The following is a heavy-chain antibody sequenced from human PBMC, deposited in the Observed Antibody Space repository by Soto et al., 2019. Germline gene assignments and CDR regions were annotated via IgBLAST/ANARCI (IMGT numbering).Heavy chain of an antibody. Sequence: ESGGGVVQPGRSLRLSCAASGFTFSSYGMHWVRQAPGKGLEWVAVISYDGSNKYYADSVKGRFTISRDNSKNTLYLQMNSLRAEDTAVYYCAKDSYTAAAPVGAFDIWGQGTMVTVSS. CDR3: AKDSYTAAAPVGAFDI. V-gene: IGHV3-30*18. J-gene: IGHJ3*02. D-gene: IGHD6-25*01. CDR2: ISYDGSNK. CDR1: GFTFSSYG.